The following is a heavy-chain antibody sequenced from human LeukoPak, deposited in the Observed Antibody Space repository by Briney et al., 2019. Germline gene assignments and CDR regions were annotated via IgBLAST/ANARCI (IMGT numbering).Heavy chain of an antibody. Sequence: SETLSLTCTVSGGSISSYYWSWIRQPPGKELEWIGSIYYSGSTNYNPSLKSRVTISVDTSKNQFSLKLSSVTAADTAVYYCASHSIAVAGALEYWGQGTLVTVSS. J-gene: IGHJ4*02. CDR1: GGSISSYY. V-gene: IGHV4-59*08. CDR2: IYYSGST. CDR3: ASHSIAVAGALEY. D-gene: IGHD6-19*01.